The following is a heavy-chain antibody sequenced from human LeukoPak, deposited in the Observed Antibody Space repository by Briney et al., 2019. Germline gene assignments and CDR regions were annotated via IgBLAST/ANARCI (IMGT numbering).Heavy chain of an antibody. CDR3: ARRAVADYYFDY. CDR2: IYSGGGT. Sequence: PGGSLRLSCAASGFTVSSYYMSWVRQAPGKGLEWVSVIYSGGGTYYADPVKGRFVISGDNSKNTLYLQMNSLRAEDTAVYYCARRAVADYYFDYWGQGTLVTVSS. V-gene: IGHV3-66*04. J-gene: IGHJ4*02. D-gene: IGHD6-19*01. CDR1: GFTVSSYY.